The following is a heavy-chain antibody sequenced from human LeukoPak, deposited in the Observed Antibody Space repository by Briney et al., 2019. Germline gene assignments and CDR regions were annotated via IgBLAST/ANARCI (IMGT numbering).Heavy chain of an antibody. CDR2: IYYSGST. D-gene: IGHD1-14*01. Sequence: SETLSLTCTVSGGSITTYYWSWIRQPPGKGLEWIGYIYYSGSTNYNPSLKSRVTISVDTSKNQFSLKLSSVTAADTAVYYCARAGHGDRVDYWGQGTLVTVSS. CDR3: ARAGHGDRVDY. CDR1: GGSITTYY. V-gene: IGHV4-59*01. J-gene: IGHJ4*02.